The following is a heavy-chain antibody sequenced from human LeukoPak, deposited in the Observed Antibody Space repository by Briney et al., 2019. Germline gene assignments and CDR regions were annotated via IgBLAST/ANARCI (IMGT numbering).Heavy chain of an antibody. CDR3: ARGPSPVQLRIYQEYFQH. V-gene: IGHV1-18*01. Sequence: ASVKVSCKASGYTFTSYGISWVRQAPGQGLEWMGWISAYNGNTNYAQKFQGRVTMTRDTSISTAYMELSRLRSDDTAVYYCARGPSPVQLRIYQEYFQHWGQGTLVTVSS. J-gene: IGHJ1*01. D-gene: IGHD2-2*01. CDR1: GYTFTSYG. CDR2: ISAYNGNT.